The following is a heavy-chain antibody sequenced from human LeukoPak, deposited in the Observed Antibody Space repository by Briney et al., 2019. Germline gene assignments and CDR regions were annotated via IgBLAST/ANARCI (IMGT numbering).Heavy chain of an antibody. CDR3: AAGYDILTGYVDC. J-gene: IGHJ4*02. CDR1: GFSFSDSA. V-gene: IGHV3-73*01. CDR2: IGGQLHNYAT. Sequence: GGSLRLSCAASGFSFSDSAIHWVRQASGKGLEWVGLIGGQLHNYATAYAASMKGRFTISRDESNNTAYLQMNSLKTEDTAVYYCAAGYDILTGYVDCWGQGTLVTVSS. D-gene: IGHD3-9*01.